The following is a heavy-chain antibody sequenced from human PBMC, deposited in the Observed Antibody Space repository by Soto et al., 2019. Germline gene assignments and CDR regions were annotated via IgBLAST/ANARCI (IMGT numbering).Heavy chain of an antibody. D-gene: IGHD3-16*01. CDR1: GFTFSSYW. Sequence: GGSLRLSCAASGFTFSSYWMNWVRQAPGKGLEWMANIKEDGSEKYYVDSVKGRFTISRDNAKNSLYLEMNSLRAEDTAVYYCARHLGDYRYWCFDLWGRGTLVTVSS. V-gene: IGHV3-7*01. J-gene: IGHJ2*01. CDR3: ARHLGDYRYWCFDL. CDR2: IKEDGSEK.